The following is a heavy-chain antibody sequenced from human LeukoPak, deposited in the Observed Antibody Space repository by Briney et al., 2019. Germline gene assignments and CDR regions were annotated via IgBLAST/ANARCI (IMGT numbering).Heavy chain of an antibody. J-gene: IGHJ4*02. D-gene: IGHD4-17*01. CDR3: ARGQDYGDYDFDY. CDR1: GFTFSSYG. Sequence: GGSLRLSCAASGFTFSSYGMSWVRQAPGKGLEWVSAISGSGGSTYYADSVKGRFTISRDNSKNTLYLQMNSLRAEDTAVYYCARGQDYGDYDFDYWGQGTLVTVSS. V-gene: IGHV3-23*01. CDR2: ISGSGGST.